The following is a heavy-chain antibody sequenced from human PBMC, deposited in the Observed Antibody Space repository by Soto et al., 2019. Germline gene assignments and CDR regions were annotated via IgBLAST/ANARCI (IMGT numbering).Heavy chain of an antibody. J-gene: IGHJ6*02. CDR2: ISYSGRT. CDR3: AGCGIAAAGAYYYGMDV. V-gene: IGHV4-39*01. D-gene: IGHD6-13*01. CDR1: GGSISSSSYY. Sequence: QLQLQESGPGLVKPSETLSLTCTVSGGSISSSSYYWGWIRRPPGKGLEWGGGISYSGRTYYNPSLKSGVTRSVETGKTQFSPMLSSVTPADTAVYYCAGCGIAAAGAYYYGMDVWGQGTTVTVSS.